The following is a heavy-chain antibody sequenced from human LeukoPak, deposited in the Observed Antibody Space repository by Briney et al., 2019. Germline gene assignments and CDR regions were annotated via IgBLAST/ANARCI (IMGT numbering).Heavy chain of an antibody. J-gene: IGHJ3*01. CDR2: IWYDGSNK. D-gene: IGHD3-22*01. Sequence: PGGSLRLSCAASGFTFSSYGMHWVRQAPGKGLEWVAVIWYDGSNKYYADSVKGRFTISRDNSKNTLYLQMNSLRAEDTAVYYCARDNYYDSSGYYPYDAFDFWGQGTMVTVSS. V-gene: IGHV3-33*01. CDR1: GFTFSSYG. CDR3: ARDNYYDSSGYYPYDAFDF.